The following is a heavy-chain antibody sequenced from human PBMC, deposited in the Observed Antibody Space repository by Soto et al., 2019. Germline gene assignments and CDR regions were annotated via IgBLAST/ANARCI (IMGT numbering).Heavy chain of an antibody. J-gene: IGHJ4*02. CDR1: GGSFSGYY. D-gene: IGHD3-3*01. CDR2: INHSGST. Sequence: SETLSLTCAVYGGSFSGYYWSWIRQPPGKGLEWIGEINHSGSTNYNPSLKSRVTISVDTSKNQFSLKLSSVTAADTAVYYCARGRLRKLRFLEWQNQPYFDYWGQGTLVTVSS. V-gene: IGHV4-34*01. CDR3: ARGRLRKLRFLEWQNQPYFDY.